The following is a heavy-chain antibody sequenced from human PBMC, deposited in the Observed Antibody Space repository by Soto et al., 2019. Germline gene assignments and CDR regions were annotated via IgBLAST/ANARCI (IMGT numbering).Heavy chain of an antibody. V-gene: IGHV1-69*13. D-gene: IGHD1-7*01. CDR1: GGTFSRYA. Sequence: ASVKVSCKASGGTFSRYAISWVRQAPGQGLEWMGGIIPIFGTANYAQKFQGRVTITADESTSTAYMELSSLRSEDTAVYYCARARGATGTTHYYYGMDVWGQGTTVTVSS. J-gene: IGHJ6*02. CDR3: ARARGATGTTHYYYGMDV. CDR2: IIPIFGTA.